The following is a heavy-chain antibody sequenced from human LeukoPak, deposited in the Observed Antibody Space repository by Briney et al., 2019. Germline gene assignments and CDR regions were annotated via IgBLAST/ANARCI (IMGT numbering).Heavy chain of an antibody. CDR1: GGSISSYY. CDR3: ARVSWFPGTSYYYMDV. V-gene: IGHV4-59*01. D-gene: IGHD1-1*01. Sequence: KASETLSLTCTVSGGSISSYYWSWIRQPPGKGLEWIGYIQYSGSTNYNPSLKSRVTISVDTSKNQFSLKLGSATAADTAVYYCARVSWFPGTSYYYMDVWGKGTTVTVSS. CDR2: IQYSGST. J-gene: IGHJ6*03.